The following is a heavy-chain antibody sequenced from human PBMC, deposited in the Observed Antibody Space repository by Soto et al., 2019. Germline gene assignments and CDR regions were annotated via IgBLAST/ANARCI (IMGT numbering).Heavy chain of an antibody. CDR3: ARPPYSASYYYFDQ. V-gene: IGHV5-51*01. Sequence: GESLKISCKASGYSFTSYWIGWVRQMPGKGLEWMGIIYPGDSDTIYSPSFQGQVTISADKSISTAYLQWNSLKASDTAMYYCARPPYSASYYYFDQWGQGAPVTVSS. CDR1: GYSFTSYW. CDR2: IYPGDSDT. J-gene: IGHJ4*02. D-gene: IGHD1-26*01.